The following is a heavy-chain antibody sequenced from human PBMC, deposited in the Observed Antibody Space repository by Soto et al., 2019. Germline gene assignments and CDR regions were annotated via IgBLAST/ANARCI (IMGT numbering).Heavy chain of an antibody. Sequence: PSETLSLTCAVYGGSFSGYYWDWIRQPPGKGLEWIGEINPDGATYYNPSLKSRITTSLDTSKNQVSLKLSSVTAADTAVYYCARHVGSGSYADWYFDIWGRGTLVTVSS. V-gene: IGHV4-34*01. CDR3: ARHVGSGSYADWYFDI. CDR2: INPDGAT. D-gene: IGHD3-10*01. J-gene: IGHJ2*01. CDR1: GGSFSGYY.